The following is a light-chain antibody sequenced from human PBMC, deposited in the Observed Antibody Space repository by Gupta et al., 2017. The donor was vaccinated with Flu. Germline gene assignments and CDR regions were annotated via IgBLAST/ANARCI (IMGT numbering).Light chain of an antibody. CDR2: KAS. CDR1: QTINNW. J-gene: IGKJ5*01. V-gene: IGKV1-5*03. Sequence: PSTLSASVGDRVTITCRASQTINNWLAWYQQKPGKVPKLLINKASSLQSGVPSRFSGSGSGTDFTLTISGLQPDDFATYYCQQYNTYPITFGQGTRLEIK. CDR3: QQYNTYPIT.